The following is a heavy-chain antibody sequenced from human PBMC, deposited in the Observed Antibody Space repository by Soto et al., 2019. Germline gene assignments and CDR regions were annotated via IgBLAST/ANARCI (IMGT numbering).Heavy chain of an antibody. CDR1: GFTFDDYG. D-gene: IGHD3-10*01. CDR3: ARDMYGSGKDNWFDP. V-gene: IGHV3-20*01. Sequence: GGSLRLSCAASGFTFDDYGMSWVRQAPGKGLEWVSGINWNGGSTGYADSVKGRLTISRDNAKNSLYLQMNSLRAEDTALYHCARDMYGSGKDNWFDPWGQGTLVTVSS. CDR2: INWNGGST. J-gene: IGHJ5*02.